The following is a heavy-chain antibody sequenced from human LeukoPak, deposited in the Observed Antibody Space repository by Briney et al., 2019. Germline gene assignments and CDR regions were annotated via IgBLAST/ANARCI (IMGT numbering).Heavy chain of an antibody. V-gene: IGHV1-18*01. Sequence: ASVKVSCKASGYTFTSYGISWVRQAPGQGLEWMGWISAYNGNTNYAQKLQGRVTMTTDTSTSTAYMELRSLRSDDTAVYYCARDLVITFGGVIVYRVEGDYWGQGTLVTVSS. J-gene: IGHJ4*02. CDR1: GYTFTSYG. CDR2: ISAYNGNT. CDR3: ARDLVITFGGVIVYRVEGDY. D-gene: IGHD3-16*02.